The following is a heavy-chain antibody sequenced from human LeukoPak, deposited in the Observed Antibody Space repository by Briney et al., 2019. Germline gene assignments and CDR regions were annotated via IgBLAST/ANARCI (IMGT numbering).Heavy chain of an antibody. Sequence: GRSLRLSCAASGFTFSSYAMHWVRQAPGKGLEWVAVISYDGSNKYYADSVKGRFTISRDNSKNTLYLQMNSLRAEDTAVYYCAKEGAAAEFDYWGQGTLVTVSS. D-gene: IGHD6-13*01. V-gene: IGHV3-30-3*01. J-gene: IGHJ4*02. CDR3: AKEGAAAEFDY. CDR1: GFTFSSYA. CDR2: ISYDGSNK.